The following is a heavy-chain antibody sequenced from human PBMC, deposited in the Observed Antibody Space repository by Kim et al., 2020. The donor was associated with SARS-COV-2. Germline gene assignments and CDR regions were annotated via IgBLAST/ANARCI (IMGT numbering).Heavy chain of an antibody. CDR3: ARATSARPGAYYYYYGMDV. J-gene: IGHJ6*02. Sequence: LSLTCAASGFTFSSYWMSWVRQAPGKGLEWVANIKQDGSEKYYVDSVKGRFTISRDNAKNSLYLQMNSLRAEDTAVYYCARATSARPGAYYYYYGMDVWGQGTTVTVSS. CDR1: GFTFSSYW. V-gene: IGHV3-7*03. CDR2: IKQDGSEK. D-gene: IGHD6-6*01.